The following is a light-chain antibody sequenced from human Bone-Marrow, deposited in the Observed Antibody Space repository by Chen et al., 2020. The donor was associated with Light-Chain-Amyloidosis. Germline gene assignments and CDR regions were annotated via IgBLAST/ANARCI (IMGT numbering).Light chain of an antibody. CDR2: SSS. CDR3: HQYGSSPWT. CDR1: QRVTTSS. V-gene: IGKV3-20*01. J-gene: IGKJ1*01. Sequence: LTPSPGTLSLSPEQTATLFCRAGQRVTTSSLAWYQLRPGQAPRLLIFSSSRRATGIPDRFRGSGSGTDFTLTIDRLEPEDSALYFCHQYGSSPWTFGQGTRVEI.